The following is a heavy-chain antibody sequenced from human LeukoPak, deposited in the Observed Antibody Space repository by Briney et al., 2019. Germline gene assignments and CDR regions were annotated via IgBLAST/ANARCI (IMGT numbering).Heavy chain of an antibody. V-gene: IGHV1-2*02. Sequence: GASVKVSCKASGYTFTGYYMHWVRQAPGQGLEWMGWINPNSGSTNYAQKFQGRVTMTRDTSISTAYMELSRLRSDDTAVYYCARDSIAAAGADYWGQGTLVTVSS. J-gene: IGHJ4*02. D-gene: IGHD6-13*01. CDR3: ARDSIAAAGADY. CDR1: GYTFTGYY. CDR2: INPNSGST.